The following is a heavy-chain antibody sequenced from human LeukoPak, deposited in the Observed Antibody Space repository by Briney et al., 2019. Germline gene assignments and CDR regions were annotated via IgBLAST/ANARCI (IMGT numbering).Heavy chain of an antibody. CDR1: GGSFSGYY. J-gene: IGHJ6*02. V-gene: IGHV4-34*01. Sequence: SETLSLTCAVYGGSFSGYYWSWIRQPPGKGLEWIGEINHSGSTNYNPSLKSRVTISVDTSKNQFSLKLSSVTAADTAVYYCARGGVGAALYYYYGMDVWGQGTTVTVSS. CDR2: INHSGST. CDR3: ARGGVGAALYYYYGMDV. D-gene: IGHD1-26*01.